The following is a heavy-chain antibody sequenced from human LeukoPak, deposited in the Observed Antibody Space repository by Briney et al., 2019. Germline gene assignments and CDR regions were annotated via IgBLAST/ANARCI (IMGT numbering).Heavy chain of an antibody. J-gene: IGHJ4*02. CDR3: ARNYCSGGSCYSGFDY. D-gene: IGHD2-15*01. CDR1: GGSISSYY. Sequence: SETLSLTCTVSGGSISSYYWCWIRQPPGKGLEWIGWIGNIYDSGSSNYNPSLRSRVTISVDTSKNQLSLKLSSVTAADTAVYYCARNYCSGGSCYSGFDYWGQGALVTVSS. CDR2: IYDSGSS. V-gene: IGHV4-59*12.